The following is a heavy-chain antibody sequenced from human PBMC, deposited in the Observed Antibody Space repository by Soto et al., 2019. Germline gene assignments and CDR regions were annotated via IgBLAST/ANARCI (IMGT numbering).Heavy chain of an antibody. Sequence: QVQLVQSGAEVKKPGASVKDSCKTSGYTFTSYDINWVRQATGQGTERMGWMNPNSGNTAYAQKFQGRVTMTRNTSISTAYMELSSLRSEDTAVYYCARERSSGAFDIWGQGTMVTVSS. CDR3: ARERSSGAFDI. D-gene: IGHD1-26*01. CDR2: MNPNSGNT. V-gene: IGHV1-8*01. CDR1: GYTFTSYD. J-gene: IGHJ3*02.